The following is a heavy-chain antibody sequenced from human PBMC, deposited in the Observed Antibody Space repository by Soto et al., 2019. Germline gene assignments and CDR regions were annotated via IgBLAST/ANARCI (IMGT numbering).Heavy chain of an antibody. D-gene: IGHD3-3*01. CDR3: ARAITIFGGVQAFDI. CDR2: ISPIFGTA. Sequence: QVQLVQSGAEVKKPGSSVKVSCTASGGTFSSYAISWVRQAPGQGLEWMGGISPIFGTANYAQKFQGRVTITADESKSKAYMELSSVRSEDTAVYYCARAITIFGGVQAFDIWGQGTMVTVSS. V-gene: IGHV1-69*01. CDR1: GGTFSSYA. J-gene: IGHJ3*02.